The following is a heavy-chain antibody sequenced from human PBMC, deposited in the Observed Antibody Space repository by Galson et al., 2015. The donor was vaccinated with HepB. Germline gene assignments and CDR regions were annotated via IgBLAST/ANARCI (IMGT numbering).Heavy chain of an antibody. CDR3: AREGARIQLWAIPPFFDY. D-gene: IGHD5-18*01. CDR2: INAGNGNT. CDR1: GYTFTSYA. Sequence: SVKVSYKASGYTFTSYAMHWVRQAPGQRLEWMGWINAGNGNTKYSQKFQGRVTITRDTSASTAYMELSSLRSEDTAVYYCAREGARIQLWAIPPFFDYWGQGTLVTVSS. J-gene: IGHJ4*02. V-gene: IGHV1-3*01.